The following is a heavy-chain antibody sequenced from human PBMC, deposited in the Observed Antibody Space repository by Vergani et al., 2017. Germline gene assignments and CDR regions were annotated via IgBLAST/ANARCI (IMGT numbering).Heavy chain of an antibody. CDR2: IYYTGST. CDR3: VRGSVYYYDSSGYYAYFDL. V-gene: IGHV4-59*01. CDR1: DGSISTFY. Sequence: QVQLQESGPGLVKPSETLSLTCTVSDGSISTFYWSWIRQPPGKGLEWIGYIYYTGSTNYNPSLKSRVTISVDTSKSQFSLKLNSVTAADTAVYYCVRGSVYYYDSSGYYAYFDLWGRGTLVTVSS. J-gene: IGHJ2*01. D-gene: IGHD3-22*01.